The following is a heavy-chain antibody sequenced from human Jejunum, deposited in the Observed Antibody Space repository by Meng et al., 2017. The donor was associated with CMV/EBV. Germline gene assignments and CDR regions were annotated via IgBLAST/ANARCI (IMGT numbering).Heavy chain of an antibody. CDR1: FSGYY. V-gene: IGHV3-48*03. Sequence: FSGYYMSWARPAPGQGLEWVTYLNTGGTTRFHADSVQGRFVISRDNAKISLYLQMDSLRVEDTAIYYCASPHSGSFYAGGYDYWGQGTLVTVSS. J-gene: IGHJ4*03. D-gene: IGHD1-26*01. CDR3: ASPHSGSFYAGGYDY. CDR2: LNTGGTTR.